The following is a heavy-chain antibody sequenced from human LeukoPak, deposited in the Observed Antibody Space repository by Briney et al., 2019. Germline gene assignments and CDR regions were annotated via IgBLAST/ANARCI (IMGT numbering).Heavy chain of an antibody. J-gene: IGHJ5*02. V-gene: IGHV4-34*01. CDR2: INHSGST. Sequence: SETLSLTCAVYGGSFSGYYWSWIRRPPGKGLEWIGEINHSGSTNYNPSLKSRVTISVDTSKNQFSLKLSSVTAADTAVYYCARGNWFDPWGQGTLVTVSS. CDR3: ARGNWFDP. CDR1: GGSFSGYY.